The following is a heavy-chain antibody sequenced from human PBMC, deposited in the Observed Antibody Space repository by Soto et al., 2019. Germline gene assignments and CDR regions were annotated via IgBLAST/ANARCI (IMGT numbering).Heavy chain of an antibody. CDR2: INPSGGST. CDR3: ARDPLWGYGSGSPPYYFDY. D-gene: IGHD3-10*01. V-gene: IGHV1-46*03. J-gene: IGHJ4*02. CDR1: GYTFTSYY. Sequence: ASVKVSCKASGYTFTSYYMHWVRQAPGQGLEWMGIINPSGGSTSYAQKFQGRVTMTRDTSTSTVYMELSSLRSEDTAVYYCARDPLWGYGSGSPPYYFDYWGQGPLVTVSS.